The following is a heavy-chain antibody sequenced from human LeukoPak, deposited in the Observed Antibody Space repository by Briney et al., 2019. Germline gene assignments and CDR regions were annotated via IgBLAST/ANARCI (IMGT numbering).Heavy chain of an antibody. CDR1: GYTLTELS. Sequence: ASVKVSCKVSGYTLTELSMHWVRQAPGKGLEWMGGFDPEDGETIYAQKLQGRVTMTEDTSTDTAYMELSSLRSEDTAVYYCATALPRITIFGVASFDYWGQGTLVTVSS. V-gene: IGHV1-24*01. CDR2: FDPEDGET. D-gene: IGHD3-3*01. CDR3: ATALPRITIFGVASFDY. J-gene: IGHJ4*02.